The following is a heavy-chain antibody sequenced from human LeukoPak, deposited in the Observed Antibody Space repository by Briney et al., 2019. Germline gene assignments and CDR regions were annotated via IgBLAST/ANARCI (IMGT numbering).Heavy chain of an antibody. J-gene: IGHJ4*02. D-gene: IGHD2-21*02. CDR1: GFTFDDYD. CDR3: ARAQTYGDSRLLLDY. V-gene: IGHV3-20*04. Sequence: GGSLRLSCAASGFTFDDYDINWVRQAPGKGLEWVSHINWKGGSIGYADSVKGRFTISRDNAKNSQYLQMNSLRVEDTALYYCARAQTYGDSRLLLDYWGQGTLVTVSS. CDR2: INWKGGSI.